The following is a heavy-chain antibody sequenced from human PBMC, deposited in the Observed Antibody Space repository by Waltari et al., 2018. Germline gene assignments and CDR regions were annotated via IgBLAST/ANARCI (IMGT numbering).Heavy chain of an antibody. CDR2: INSDGGST. V-gene: IGHV3-74*01. D-gene: IGHD3-10*01. CDR3: ARGRFGSNGMDV. CDR1: GFTFSRYW. J-gene: IGHJ6*02. Sequence: EVQLVESGGGLVQPVGSLRLSCAASGFTFSRYWMHWARQAPGKGLGGVSRINSDGGSTNYVDSVKGRFTISRDNAKNTLYVQMNSLRAEDTAVYYCARGRFGSNGMDVWGQGTTVTVSS.